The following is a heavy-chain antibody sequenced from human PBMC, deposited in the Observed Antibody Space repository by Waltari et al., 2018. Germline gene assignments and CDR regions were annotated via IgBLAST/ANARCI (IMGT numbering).Heavy chain of an antibody. J-gene: IGHJ6*02. Sequence: DVHLVESGGGLVQPGGSLRLSCVASGFTFSSYWMHWVRRVPGKGLKGVSHINSDGTGTTYADSVKGRFTVSRDNAKSTLFLQMTSLRAEDTAVYFCVRDDPGYGLDVWGQGTTVTVSS. V-gene: IGHV3-74*03. CDR2: INSDGTGT. CDR1: GFTFSSYW. CDR3: VRDDPGYGLDV. D-gene: IGHD7-27*01.